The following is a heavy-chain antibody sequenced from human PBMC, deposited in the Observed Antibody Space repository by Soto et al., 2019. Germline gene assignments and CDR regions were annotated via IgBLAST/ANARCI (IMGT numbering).Heavy chain of an antibody. CDR1: GSSLSSYY. V-gene: IGHV4-59*01. CDR2: IYYSGST. Sequence: PPETLSLTCTVAGSSLSSYYWSWIRQPPGKGLEWIGYIYYSGSTNYNPSLKSRVTISVDTSKNQFSLKLSSVTAADTAVYYCARTLYSYGPRFDYWGQGTLVTVSS. J-gene: IGHJ4*02. CDR3: ARTLYSYGPRFDY. D-gene: IGHD5-18*01.